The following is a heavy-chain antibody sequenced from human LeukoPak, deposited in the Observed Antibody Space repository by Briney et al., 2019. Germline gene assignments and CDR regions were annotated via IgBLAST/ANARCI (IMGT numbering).Heavy chain of an antibody. CDR1: GFTFSDYY. CDR2: ISSSGSTI. V-gene: IGHV3-11*04. J-gene: IGHJ4*02. D-gene: IGHD3-3*01. CDR3: ARALKFYDFWSYNFDY. Sequence: GGSLRLSCAASGFTFSDYYMSWIRQAPGKGLEWVSYISSSGSTINYADSVKGRFTISRDNAKNSLYLQMNSLRAEDTAVYYCARALKFYDFWSYNFDYWGQGTLVTVSS.